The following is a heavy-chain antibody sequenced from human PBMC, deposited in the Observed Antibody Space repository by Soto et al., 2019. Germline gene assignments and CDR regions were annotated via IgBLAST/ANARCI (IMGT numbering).Heavy chain of an antibody. CDR1: GYTFTSYG. J-gene: IGHJ6*02. CDR2: ISAYNGNT. CDR3: ARDPSSSWQKGYYYYYGMDV. V-gene: IGHV1-18*01. D-gene: IGHD6-13*01. Sequence: ASVKVSCKASGYTFTSYGISWVRQAPGQGLEWMGWISAYNGNTNYAQKLQGRVTMTTDTSTSTAYMELRSLRSDDTAVYYCARDPSSSWQKGYYYYYGMDVWGQGTTVTVSS.